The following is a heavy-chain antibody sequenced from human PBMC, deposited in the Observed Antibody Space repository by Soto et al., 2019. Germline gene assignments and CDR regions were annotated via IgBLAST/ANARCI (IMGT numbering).Heavy chain of an antibody. D-gene: IGHD6-13*01. J-gene: IGHJ4*02. CDR3: ARDQDSSTLY. Sequence: QVQLVQSGAEVKKPGASVKVSCKASGYIFSSYDISWMRQAPGQGLEWMGRISVYNGNTNYAQKVQGRVTMTRDTSTSTAYMELRSLRSDDTAVYYCARDQDSSTLYWGQGTLVTVSS. CDR1: GYIFSSYD. V-gene: IGHV1-18*01. CDR2: ISVYNGNT.